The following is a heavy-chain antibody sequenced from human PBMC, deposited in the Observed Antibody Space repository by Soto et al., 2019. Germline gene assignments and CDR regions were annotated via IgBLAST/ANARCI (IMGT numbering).Heavy chain of an antibody. CDR2: ISSNSAYI. CDR3: TRDASRDSSARGWFDP. CDR1: GFTFRSFT. V-gene: IGHV3-21*01. D-gene: IGHD6-13*01. J-gene: IGHJ5*02. Sequence: VGSLRLSCAASGFTFRSFTMNWVRQAPGRGLEWVSTISSNSAYIYYTDALRGRFTISRDNAKNSLHLQMNSLRAEDTAVYYCTRDASRDSSARGWFDPWGPGTLVTVSS.